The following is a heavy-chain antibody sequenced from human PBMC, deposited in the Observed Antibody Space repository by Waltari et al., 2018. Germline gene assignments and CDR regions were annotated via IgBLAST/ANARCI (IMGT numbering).Heavy chain of an antibody. CDR3: ARGGAARPGGYYFDY. J-gene: IGHJ4*02. V-gene: IGHV1-18*01. CDR1: GYTFTSYG. CDR2: ISAYNGNT. D-gene: IGHD6-6*01. Sequence: QVQLVQSGAEVKKPGASVKVSCKASGYTFTSYGISWVRQAPGQGLEWMGWISAYNGNTNYRQRLQGRVTMTTDTSTSTACREQRSLRSDETAVYYWARGGAARPGGYYFDYWGQGTLVTVSS.